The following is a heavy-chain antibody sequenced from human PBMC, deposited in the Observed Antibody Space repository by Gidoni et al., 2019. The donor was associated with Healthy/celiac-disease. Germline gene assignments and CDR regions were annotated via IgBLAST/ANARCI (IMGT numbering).Heavy chain of an antibody. CDR3: ARQGYSGSYGAFDI. CDR1: GGSISSYY. CDR2: IYYSGST. Sequence: QVQLQESGPGLVKPSETLSLTCTVSGGSISSYYWSWIRPPPGKGLEWIGYIYYSGSTNYNPSLKSRVTISVDTSKNQFSLKLSSVTAADTAVYYCARQGYSGSYGAFDIWGQGTMVTVSS. V-gene: IGHV4-59*08. J-gene: IGHJ3*02. D-gene: IGHD1-26*01.